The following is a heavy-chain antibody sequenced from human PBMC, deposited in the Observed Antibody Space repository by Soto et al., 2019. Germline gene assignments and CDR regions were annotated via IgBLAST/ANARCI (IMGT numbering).Heavy chain of an antibody. J-gene: IGHJ6*02. Sequence: EVQLVESGGGLVQPGGSPRLSCAASGFFFSGFWMHWVRQAPGKGLVWVSHINYDGSSTTYADSVKGRFSISRDNAKNTLYLQMSSLRAEDTAVYYCARGHYYAMDVWGQGATVTVSS. CDR2: INYDGSST. CDR1: GFFFSGFW. CDR3: ARGHYYAMDV. V-gene: IGHV3-74*01.